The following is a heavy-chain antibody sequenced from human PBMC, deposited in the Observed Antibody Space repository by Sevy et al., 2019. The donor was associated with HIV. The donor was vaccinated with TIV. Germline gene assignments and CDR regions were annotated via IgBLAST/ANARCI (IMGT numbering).Heavy chain of an antibody. Sequence: GGPLRLSCAASGFTFSGSTMHWVRQASGKGLEWVGRIRSKANTYATAYAASVKGRFSISRDDSKNTAYLQMNSLKTEDTAEYYCSRQVVAVAGDYFDYWGQGTLVTVSS. CDR3: SRQVVAVAGDYFDY. V-gene: IGHV3-73*01. J-gene: IGHJ4*02. CDR1: GFTFSGST. D-gene: IGHD6-19*01. CDR2: IRSKANTYAT.